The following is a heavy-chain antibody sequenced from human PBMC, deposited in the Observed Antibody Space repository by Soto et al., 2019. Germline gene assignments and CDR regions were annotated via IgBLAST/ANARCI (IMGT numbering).Heavy chain of an antibody. CDR3: SRQAGDSRTSSFRFCYYMDV. D-gene: IGHD6-19*01. V-gene: IGHV4-39*01. CDR1: GDSISSSPYY. J-gene: IGHJ6*03. Sequence: SETLSLTCNVSGDSISSSPYYWGWVRQPPGKGLEWIGSIHFSGNTYYNTSLKSRVTISVDTSKNQFSLSLRSVTAADTAVYHCSRQAGDSRTSSFRFCYYMDVWGKGTTVTVSS. CDR2: IHFSGNT.